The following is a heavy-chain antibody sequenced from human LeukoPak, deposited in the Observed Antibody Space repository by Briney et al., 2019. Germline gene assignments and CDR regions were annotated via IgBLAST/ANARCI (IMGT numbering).Heavy chain of an antibody. CDR1: GFTFSDYY. V-gene: IGHV3-11*04. D-gene: IGHD1-26*01. Sequence: GGSLRLSCAASGFTFSDYYMSWIRQAPGKALEWVSSITSSGAYIFYADSVRGRFTISRDDAEDSLYLQMNSLGPEDTAVYYCARDPYSGNYGNYYYYYMDVWGKGTTVTISS. CDR2: ITSSGAYI. J-gene: IGHJ6*03. CDR3: ARDPYSGNYGNYYYYYMDV.